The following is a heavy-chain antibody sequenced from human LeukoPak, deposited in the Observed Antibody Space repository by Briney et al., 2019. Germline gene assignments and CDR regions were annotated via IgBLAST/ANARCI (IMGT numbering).Heavy chain of an antibody. D-gene: IGHD1-14*01. Sequence: GGSLRLSCAASGFTFSASYMTWVRQAPGKGLEWLSYISGDSGDTNYADSVKGRFTISRDNAKNSLYLQMNSLRAEDTAVYYCASTGSYYFDYWGQGTLVTVSS. CDR1: GFTFSASY. V-gene: IGHV3-11*03. J-gene: IGHJ4*02. CDR2: ISGDSGDT. CDR3: ASTGSYYFDY.